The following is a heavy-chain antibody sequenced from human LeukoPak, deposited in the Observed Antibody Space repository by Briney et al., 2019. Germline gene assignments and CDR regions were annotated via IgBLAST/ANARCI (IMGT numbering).Heavy chain of an antibody. J-gene: IGHJ4*02. CDR3: AKETSGRLSPFDY. CDR2: IRYDGSNK. Sequence: GGSLRLSCAASGFTFSSYGMHWVRQAPGKGLEWVAFIRYDGSNKYYADSVKGRFTVSRDNSKNTLYLQMNSLRAEDTAVYYCAKETSGRLSPFDYWGQGTLVTVSS. D-gene: IGHD2-15*01. CDR1: GFTFSSYG. V-gene: IGHV3-30*02.